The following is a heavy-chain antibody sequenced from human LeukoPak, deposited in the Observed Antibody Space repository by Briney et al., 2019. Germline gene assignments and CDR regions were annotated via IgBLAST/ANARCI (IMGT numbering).Heavy chain of an antibody. CDR1: GYAFTSCG. CDR3: ARGANYYDTSGSFDY. Sequence: ASVKVSCKTSGYAFTSCGISGVREARGRGLECMRWISPYNGKTNYAQNFQGRVTMTTDTSTSAAYMELRTLISGDAAVYYCARGANYYDTSGSFDYWGPGTLVTVSS. J-gene: IGHJ4*02. V-gene: IGHV1-18*01. D-gene: IGHD3-22*01. CDR2: ISPYNGKT.